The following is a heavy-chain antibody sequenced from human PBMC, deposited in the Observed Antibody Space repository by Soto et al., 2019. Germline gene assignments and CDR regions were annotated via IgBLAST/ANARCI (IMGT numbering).Heavy chain of an antibody. V-gene: IGHV2-26*01. J-gene: IGHJ6*02. D-gene: IGHD2-2*01. CDR3: VRMNADSYQFYYAMDV. CDR1: GFSLTTGRMG. Sequence: QVTLKESGPVLVKPTETLTLICTVSGFSLTTGRMGVSWIRQPPGKALEWLAHIFSDAERSYSTSMQSRLTISKDTSGSQVVLSMTNVDPVDTGTYYCVRMNADSYQFYYAMDVWGHGTTVTVSS. CDR2: IFSDAER.